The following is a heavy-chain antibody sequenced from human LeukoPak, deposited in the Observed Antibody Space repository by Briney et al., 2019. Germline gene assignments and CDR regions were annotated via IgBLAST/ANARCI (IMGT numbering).Heavy chain of an antibody. J-gene: IGHJ6*02. V-gene: IGHV3-9*01. D-gene: IGHD3-3*01. CDR2: ISWNSGNI. Sequence: PGGSLRLSCAASGFTFDDYAMHWVRQAPGKGLEWVSGISWNSGNIGYADSVKGRFTISRDNAKNSLYLQMNSLRAEDTAVYYCAKTFGVVTFYGMDVWGQGTTVTVSS. CDR3: AKTFGVVTFYGMDV. CDR1: GFTFDDYA.